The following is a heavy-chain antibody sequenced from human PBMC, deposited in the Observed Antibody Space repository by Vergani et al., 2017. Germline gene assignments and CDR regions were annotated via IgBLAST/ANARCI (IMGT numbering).Heavy chain of an antibody. Sequence: VQLVQSGAEVKKPGESLKIPFKGSGYSFTSYWIGWVRQMPGKGLEWMGIIYTGDSDTRYSPSFQGQVTITAEKSISTAYLQWSSLKASDTAMYYCSALYYDSSGYYYGAAAFDIWGQGTMVTVSS. D-gene: IGHD3-22*01. V-gene: IGHV5-51*01. CDR3: SALYYDSSGYYYGAAAFDI. J-gene: IGHJ3*02. CDR1: GYSFTSYW. CDR2: IYTGDSDT.